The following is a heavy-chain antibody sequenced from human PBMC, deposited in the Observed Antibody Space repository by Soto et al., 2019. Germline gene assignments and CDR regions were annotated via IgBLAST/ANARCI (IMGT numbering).Heavy chain of an antibody. J-gene: IGHJ4*02. Sequence: GGSLRLSCAASGLTFSTYAMSWFRQAPGKGLEWVSGISGSGDITYYADSVKGRFTISRDNSKHTMYLQMRSLRAEDTAVYFCAKNHWIMATTFFDSWGQGXLVTVSS. CDR2: ISGSGDIT. V-gene: IGHV3-23*01. CDR1: GLTFSTYA. CDR3: AKNHWIMATTFFDS. D-gene: IGHD5-12*01.